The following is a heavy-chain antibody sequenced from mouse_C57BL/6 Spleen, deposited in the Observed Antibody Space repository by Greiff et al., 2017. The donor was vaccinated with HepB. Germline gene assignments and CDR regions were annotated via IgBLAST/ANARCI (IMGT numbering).Heavy chain of an antibody. CDR2: IWSGGST. V-gene: IGHV2-2*01. Sequence: QVQLQQSGPGLVQPSQSLSITCTVSGFSLTSYGVHWVRQSPGKGLEWLGVIWSGGSTDYNAAFISRLSISKDNSKSQFFFKMNSLQADDTAIYYCARSPITTVVADWYFDVWGTGTTVTVSS. J-gene: IGHJ1*03. CDR1: GFSLTSYG. CDR3: ARSPITTVVADWYFDV. D-gene: IGHD1-1*01.